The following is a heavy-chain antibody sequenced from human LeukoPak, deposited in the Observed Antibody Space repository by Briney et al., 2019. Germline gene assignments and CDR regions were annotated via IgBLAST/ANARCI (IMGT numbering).Heavy chain of an antibody. CDR2: MNPDSGNT. Sequence: ASVKVSCKASGSSFTSYDINRVRQATGQGREWMGWMNPDSGNTGYAQKFQGRVTMTRDTSISTAYMELSSLRSDDTAVYYCAKSTMGTRRINDLWGRGTLVTVSS. D-gene: IGHD3-10*01. J-gene: IGHJ5*02. CDR1: GSSFTSYD. CDR3: AKSTMGTRRINDL. V-gene: IGHV1-8*01.